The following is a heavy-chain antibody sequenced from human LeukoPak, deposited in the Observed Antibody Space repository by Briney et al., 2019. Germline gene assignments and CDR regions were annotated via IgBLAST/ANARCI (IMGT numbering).Heavy chain of an antibody. CDR2: ISAYDGNT. Sequence: ASVKVSCKASGYTLTSYCISWVRQAPGQGLEWMGWISAYDGNTNYAQKLQGVVTISTDTSTSTAYMEVGSLRADDTAVYDCARDPNTAMGHFDYWGQGTLVTVSS. D-gene: IGHD5-18*01. V-gene: IGHV1-18*01. CDR3: ARDPNTAMGHFDY. CDR1: GYTLTSYC. J-gene: IGHJ4*02.